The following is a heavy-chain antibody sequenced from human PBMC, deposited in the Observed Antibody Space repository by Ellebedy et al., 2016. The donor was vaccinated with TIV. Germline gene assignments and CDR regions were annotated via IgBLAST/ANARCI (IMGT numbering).Heavy chain of an antibody. Sequence: PGGSLRLSCAASGFIFSDYYMSWIRQAPGKGLEWVSYITSSGSTIYYADSVKGRFTISRDNAENSLYLQMNSLRAEDTAVYYCAREGDTAMVHGMDVWGQGTTVTVSS. CDR1: GFIFSDYY. CDR3: AREGDTAMVHGMDV. CDR2: ITSSGSTI. J-gene: IGHJ6*02. D-gene: IGHD5-18*01. V-gene: IGHV3-11*01.